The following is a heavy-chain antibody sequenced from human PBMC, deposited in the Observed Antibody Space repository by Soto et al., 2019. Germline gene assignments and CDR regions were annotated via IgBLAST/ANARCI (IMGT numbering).Heavy chain of an antibody. Sequence: SETLSLTCTVSGGSISSYYWSWIRQPPGKGLEWIGYIYYSGSTNYSPSLKSRVTISVDTSKNQFSLKLSSVTAADTAVYYCARTYSYGFYFDYWGQGTLVTVS. CDR3: ARTYSYGFYFDY. CDR2: IYYSGST. J-gene: IGHJ4*02. V-gene: IGHV4-59*01. D-gene: IGHD5-18*01. CDR1: GGSISSYY.